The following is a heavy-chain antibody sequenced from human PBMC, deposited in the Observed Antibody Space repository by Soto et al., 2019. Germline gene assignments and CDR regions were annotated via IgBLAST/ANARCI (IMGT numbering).Heavy chain of an antibody. V-gene: IGHV3-74*01. Sequence: EVQLVESGGGLVQPGGSLRLSCAASGFTFRSSWMYWVRQTPGKGPVWVSCINGDGSVIYYADSVKGRFTISRDNARETLYLQMNSLTTEDSAVYYCVRDIRWGQGTLVSVSS. CDR3: VRDIR. CDR2: INGDGSVI. CDR1: GFTFRSSW. J-gene: IGHJ4*02.